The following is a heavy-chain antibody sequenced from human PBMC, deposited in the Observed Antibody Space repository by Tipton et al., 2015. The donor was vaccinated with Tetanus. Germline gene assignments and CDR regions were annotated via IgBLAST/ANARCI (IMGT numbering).Heavy chain of an antibody. CDR1: GFIFSSYG. CDR3: AREADCSGGSRFSGDFDN. CDR2: SWYDGTDK. Sequence: TASGFIFSSYGIHWVRQAPGKGLEWVAVSWYDGTDKYYADSVKGRFTISRDNSKNTLYLQMNSLRAEDTAVYYCAREADCSGGSRFSGDFDNWGQGTQVTVSS. J-gene: IGHJ4*02. D-gene: IGHD2-15*01. V-gene: IGHV3-33*01.